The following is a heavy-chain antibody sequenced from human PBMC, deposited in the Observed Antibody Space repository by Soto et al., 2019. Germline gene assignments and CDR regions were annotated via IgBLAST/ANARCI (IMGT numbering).Heavy chain of an antibody. D-gene: IGHD2-2*01. CDR2: FYYSGST. J-gene: IGHJ6*02. Sequence: SETPSLTCSVSGGSITGYYWGWVRQPPGKGLEWIGCFYYSGSTNYNPSLKSRVTISVDTSKNQFSLKLSSVTAADTAVYYCARGAPVAINYYYNGMDVWGQGTTVTVSS. V-gene: IGHV4-59*01. CDR3: ARGAPVAINYYYNGMDV. CDR1: GGSITGYY.